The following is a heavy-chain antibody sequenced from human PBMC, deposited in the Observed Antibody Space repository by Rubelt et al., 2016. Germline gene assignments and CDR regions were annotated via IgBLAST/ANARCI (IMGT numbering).Heavy chain of an antibody. D-gene: IGHD5-18*01. CDR2: ISYDGSNK. CDR1: SSYA. Sequence: SSYAMHWVRQAPGKGLEWVAVISYDGSNKYYADSVKGRFTISRDNTKNTLYLQMNSLRAEDTAVYYCAREGLPDTAMGPLDYWGQGTLVTVSS. J-gene: IGHJ4*02. CDR3: AREGLPDTAMGPLDY. V-gene: IGHV3-30*04.